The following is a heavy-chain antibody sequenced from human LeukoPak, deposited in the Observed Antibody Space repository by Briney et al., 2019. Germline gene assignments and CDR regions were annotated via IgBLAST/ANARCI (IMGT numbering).Heavy chain of an antibody. Sequence: GGSLRLSCAASGFTVSRNYMSWVRQAPGKGLEWVSVIYSGGSTYYADSVKGRFTISRDNSKNTLYLQMNSLRAEDTAVYYCARVHLSSHGYFDYWGQGTLVTVSS. J-gene: IGHJ4*02. CDR1: GFTVSRNY. CDR3: ARVHLSSHGYFDY. CDR2: IYSGGST. V-gene: IGHV3-53*05. D-gene: IGHD6-19*01.